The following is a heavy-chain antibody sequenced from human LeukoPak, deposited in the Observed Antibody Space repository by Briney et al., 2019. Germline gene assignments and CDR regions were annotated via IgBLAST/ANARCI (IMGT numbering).Heavy chain of an antibody. CDR3: ARDFSYCSSTSCPDY. J-gene: IGHJ4*02. V-gene: IGHV3-21*01. Sequence: PGGSLRLSCAASGFTFSSYSMNWVRQAPGKGLEWVSSISSSSSYIYYADSVKGRFTISRDNAKNSLYLQMNSLRAEDTAVYYCARDFSYCSSTSCPDYWGQGTLVTVSS. D-gene: IGHD2-2*01. CDR2: ISSSSSYI. CDR1: GFTFSSYS.